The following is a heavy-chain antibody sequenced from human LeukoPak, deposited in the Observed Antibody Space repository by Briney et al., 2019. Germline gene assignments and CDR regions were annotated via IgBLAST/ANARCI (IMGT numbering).Heavy chain of an antibody. Sequence: GGSLRLSCAASGFTFSSYSMNWVRQAPGKGLEWVSFISSSSSHIYYADSVKGRFTISRENAKNSLYLQMNSLRAEDTAVYYCARDGSLFDYWGQGTLVTVSS. CDR3: ARDGSLFDY. CDR1: GFTFSSYS. V-gene: IGHV3-21*01. D-gene: IGHD5-12*01. J-gene: IGHJ4*02. CDR2: ISSSSSHI.